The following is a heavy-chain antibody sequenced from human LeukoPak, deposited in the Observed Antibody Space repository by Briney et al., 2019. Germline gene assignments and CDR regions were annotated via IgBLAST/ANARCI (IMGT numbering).Heavy chain of an antibody. Sequence: SETLSLTCTVSGDSISSYYWNWIRQPPGKGVEWIGHIYTSGSTNYNPYLTSRVTISVEASKKQFSRILNCIAAAETAAEYFAGDPPCAYVVFNYWGQGTLVTVSS. CDR1: GDSISSYY. V-gene: IGHV4-4*07. J-gene: IGHJ4*02. CDR2: IYTSGST. D-gene: IGHD2-21*01. CDR3: AGDPPCAYVVFNY.